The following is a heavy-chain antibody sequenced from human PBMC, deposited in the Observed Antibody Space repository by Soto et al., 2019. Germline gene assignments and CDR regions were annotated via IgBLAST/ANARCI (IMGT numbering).Heavy chain of an antibody. D-gene: IGHD6-13*01. J-gene: IGHJ4*02. CDR2: VYHSGST. CDR3: AVPGAGDFDY. Sequence: SETLSLTCAVSGASISTNNWWNWVRQPPGKGLEWIGEVYHSGSTNCNPSLKSRVTISIDKSKNQFSLRLTSMTAADTAVYYCAVPGAGDFDYWSQGTLVTVSS. V-gene: IGHV4-4*02. CDR1: GASISTNNW.